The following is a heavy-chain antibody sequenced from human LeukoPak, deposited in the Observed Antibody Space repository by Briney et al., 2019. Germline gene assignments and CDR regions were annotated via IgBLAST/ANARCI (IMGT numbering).Heavy chain of an antibody. Sequence: PGGSLRLSCAASGFTFSSYAMHWVRQAPGKGLEWVAVISYDGSNKYYADSVEGRFTISRDNSKNTLYLQMNSLRAEDTAVYYCARGLIQLWFFDYWGQGTLVTVSS. CDR3: ARGLIQLWFFDY. CDR1: GFTFSSYA. D-gene: IGHD5-18*01. J-gene: IGHJ4*02. V-gene: IGHV3-30*04. CDR2: ISYDGSNK.